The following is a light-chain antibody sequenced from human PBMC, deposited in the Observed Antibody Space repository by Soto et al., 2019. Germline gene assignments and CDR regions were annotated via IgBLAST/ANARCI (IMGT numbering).Light chain of an antibody. CDR3: QQRSNWPKWT. CDR2: DAS. V-gene: IGKV3-11*01. Sequence: EIVLTQSPATLSLSPGERATLSCRASQSVSSYVAWYQQEPGQAPRLLIYDASNRAPGIPARFSGSGSGTDFTLTISSLEPEDFAVYYCQQRSNWPKWTFGQGTKVDIK. CDR1: QSVSSY. J-gene: IGKJ1*01.